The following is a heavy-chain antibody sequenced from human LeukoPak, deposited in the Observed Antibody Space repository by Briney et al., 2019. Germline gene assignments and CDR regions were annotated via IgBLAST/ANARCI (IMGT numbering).Heavy chain of an antibody. CDR1: GFIFSSYS. CDR2: ISSSSDTI. Sequence: GGSLRLSCAVSGFIFSSYSTNWVRQAPGKGLEWVSYISSSSDTIHYADSVKGRFTISRDNAKKSLFLQMNSLTDADTAVYYCARGHHNSGWYGGIDYWGQGILVTVSS. V-gene: IGHV3-48*02. J-gene: IGHJ4*02. D-gene: IGHD6-19*01. CDR3: ARGHHNSGWYGGIDY.